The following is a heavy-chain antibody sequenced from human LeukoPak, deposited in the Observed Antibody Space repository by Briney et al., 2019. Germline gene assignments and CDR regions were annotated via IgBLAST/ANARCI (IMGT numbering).Heavy chain of an antibody. CDR1: GYTFTSYA. CDR3: ARGHGGYYYYMDV. V-gene: IGHV1-2*02. CDR2: INPNSGGT. J-gene: IGHJ6*03. D-gene: IGHD3-10*01. Sequence: GASVKVSCKASGYTFTSYAMHWVRQAPGQGLEWMGWINPNSGGTDYAQKFQGRVTMTRDTSTSTAYMELSRLRSDDTAVYHCARGHGGYYYYMDVWGMGTTVTVSS.